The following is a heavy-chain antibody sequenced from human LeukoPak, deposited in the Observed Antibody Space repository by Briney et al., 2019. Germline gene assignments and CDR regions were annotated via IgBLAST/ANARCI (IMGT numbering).Heavy chain of an antibody. CDR3: ARDYYDSSGYYYESPEYFQH. D-gene: IGHD3-22*01. CDR1: GGTFSSYA. J-gene: IGHJ1*01. CDR2: IIPIFGTA. V-gene: IGHV1-69*13. Sequence: ASVKVSCKASGGTFSSYAISWVRQAPGQGLEWMGGIIPIFGTANYAQKFQGRVTITADESTSTAYMELSRLRSDDTAVYYCARDYYDSSGYYYESPEYFQHWGQGTLVTVSS.